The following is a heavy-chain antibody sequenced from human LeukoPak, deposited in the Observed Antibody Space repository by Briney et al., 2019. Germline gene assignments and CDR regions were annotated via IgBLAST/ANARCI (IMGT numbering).Heavy chain of an antibody. CDR3: ARGASGYDYYYYMDV. CDR1: GFTFSSYG. V-gene: IGHV3-30*02. D-gene: IGHD5-12*01. CDR2: IRYDGSNK. J-gene: IGHJ6*03. Sequence: PGGSLRLSCAASGFTFSSYGMHWVRQAPGKGLEWVAFIRYDGSNKYYADSVKGRFTISRDNSKNTLYLQMNSLRAEDTAVYYCARGASGYDYYYYMDVWGKGTTVTVSS.